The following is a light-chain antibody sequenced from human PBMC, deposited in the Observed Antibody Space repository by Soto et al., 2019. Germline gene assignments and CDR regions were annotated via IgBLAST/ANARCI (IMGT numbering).Light chain of an antibody. CDR2: GAS. CDR3: QQYDSPPRT. Sequence: EIVLTQSPGTLSLSPGERATLSCRASQSVNSNYLAWYQQKPGQGPRVLMYGASSRATGIPDRFSGSGSGTDFTLTISRLEPEDFAVYYCQQYDSPPRTFGHGTKVEIK. CDR1: QSVNSNY. V-gene: IGKV3-20*01. J-gene: IGKJ1*01.